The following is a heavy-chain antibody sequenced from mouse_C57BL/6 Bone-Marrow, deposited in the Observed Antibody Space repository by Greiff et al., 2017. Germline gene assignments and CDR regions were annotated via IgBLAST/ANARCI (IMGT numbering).Heavy chain of an antibody. V-gene: IGHV1-64*01. CDR1: GYTFTSYW. CDR3: ACPIYYGNAWFAY. Sequence: VQLQQSGAELVKPGASVKLSCTASGYTFTSYWMHWVKQRPGQGLEWIGMIHPNSGSTNYNDKFKSKATLTVDKSSSTAYMQHSSLTSEDSAVYDCACPIYYGNAWFAYWGQGTLVTVSA. CDR2: IHPNSGST. D-gene: IGHD2-1*01. J-gene: IGHJ3*01.